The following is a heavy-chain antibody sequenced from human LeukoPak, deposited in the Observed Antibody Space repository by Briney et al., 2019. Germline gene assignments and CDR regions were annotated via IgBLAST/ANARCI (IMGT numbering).Heavy chain of an antibody. V-gene: IGHV1-2*02. CDR1: GYAFTGYY. J-gene: IGHJ5*02. CDR3: ARGGGPVYCSSTSCHNANWFDP. CDR2: INPNSGGT. D-gene: IGHD2-2*02. Sequence: ASVKVSCKASGYAFTGYYMHWVRQAPGQGLEWMGWINPNSGGTNYAQKFQGRVTMTRDTSISTAYMELSRLRSDDTAVYYCARGGGPVYCSSTSCHNANWFDPWGQGTLVTVSS.